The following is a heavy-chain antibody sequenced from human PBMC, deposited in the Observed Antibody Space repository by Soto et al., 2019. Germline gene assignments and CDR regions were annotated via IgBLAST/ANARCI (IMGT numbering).Heavy chain of an antibody. D-gene: IGHD3-3*01. J-gene: IGHJ5*02. Sequence: GGSLRLSCAASGFTFSSYSMNWVRQAPGKGLEWISYISSSRSTIYYADSVKGRFTISRDNAKNSLYLQMDSLRAEDTAVYYCARASIMIFGVVPPPWFDPWGQGTLVTVSS. CDR3: ARASIMIFGVVPPPWFDP. V-gene: IGHV3-48*01. CDR2: ISSSRSTI. CDR1: GFTFSSYS.